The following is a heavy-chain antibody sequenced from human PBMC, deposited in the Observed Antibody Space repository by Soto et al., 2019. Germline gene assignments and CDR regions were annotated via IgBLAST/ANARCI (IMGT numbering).Heavy chain of an antibody. D-gene: IGHD3-10*01. J-gene: IGHJ6*02. CDR3: ARDWRGVTYYYYYGMDV. V-gene: IGHV1-18*01. CDR2: ISAYNGNT. CDR1: GYTFTSYG. Sequence: ASVKVSFKASGYTFTSYGISWVRQAPGQGLEWMGWISAYNGNTNYAQKLQGRVTMTTDASTSTAYMELRSLRSDDTAVYYCARDWRGVTYYYYYGMDVWGQGTTVTVSS.